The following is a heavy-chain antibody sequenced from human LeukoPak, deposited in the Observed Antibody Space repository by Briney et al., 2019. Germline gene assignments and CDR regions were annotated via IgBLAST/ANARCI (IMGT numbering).Heavy chain of an antibody. V-gene: IGHV4-39*01. CDR2: IYYSGST. Sequence: SETLSLTCTVSGGSISSSSYYWGWIRQPPGKGLGWIGSIYYSGSTYYNPSLKSRVTISVDTSKNQFSLKLSSVTAADTAVYYCARVHPRYTNGWYSNWFDPWGQGTLVTVSS. CDR1: GGSISSSSYY. J-gene: IGHJ5*02. CDR3: ARVHPRYTNGWYSNWFDP. D-gene: IGHD6-13*01.